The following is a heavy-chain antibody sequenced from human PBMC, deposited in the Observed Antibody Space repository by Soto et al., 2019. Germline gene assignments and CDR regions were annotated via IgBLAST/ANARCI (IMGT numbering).Heavy chain of an antibody. J-gene: IGHJ6*03. Sequence: QVQLVESGGGLVKPGGSLRLSCAASGFTFRDNYMTGIRQAPGKGLQWISYITSSGSYRHYADSVKGRFTISRDNANNSLYLQMNNLRAEDTAVYYCAKNPNYYYYMDVWGKGTTVIVSS. CDR2: ITSSGSYR. V-gene: IGHV3-11*01. CDR1: GFTFRDNY. CDR3: AKNPNYYYYMDV.